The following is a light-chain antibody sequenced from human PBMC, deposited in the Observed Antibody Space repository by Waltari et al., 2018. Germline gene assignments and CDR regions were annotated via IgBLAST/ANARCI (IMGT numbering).Light chain of an antibody. V-gene: IGKV3-11*01. Sequence: EIVLTQYTATLSLSPGERATLSCRASQSVSSYLAWYQQNPGQAPRLLIYDSSNRATGIPARFSGSGSGTDFTLTISSLEPEDFAVYYCQQRSNWWTFGQGTKVEIK. CDR3: QQRSNWWT. CDR2: DSS. CDR1: QSVSSY. J-gene: IGKJ1*01.